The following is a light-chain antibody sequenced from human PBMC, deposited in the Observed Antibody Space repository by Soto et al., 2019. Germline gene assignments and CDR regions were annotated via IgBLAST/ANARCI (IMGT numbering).Light chain of an antibody. CDR1: SNDVGGYDY. CDR3: NSYSTSNTLAV. V-gene: IGLV2-14*03. J-gene: IGLJ2*01. Sequence: QSVLTQPASVSGSPGQSITLSCTGTSNDVGGYDYVSWYQQHPGKAPKLMIFDVSNRPSGVSTRFSGSKSGNTASLTISGLQAEDEADYYCNSYSTSNTLAVFGGGTKVTVL. CDR2: DVS.